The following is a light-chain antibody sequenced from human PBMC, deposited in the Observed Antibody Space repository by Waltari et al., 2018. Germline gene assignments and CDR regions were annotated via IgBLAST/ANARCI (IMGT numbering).Light chain of an antibody. Sequence: DTVMTPSPVTLSVSLGERATVSCRASQSVSTNLAWYQQKPGQAPRLLIYGASTRATDIPARFSGSGSGTEFTLTISSLQSEDSAIYYCHQYNKGPQTFGQGTKVEI. J-gene: IGKJ1*01. CDR1: QSVSTN. CDR3: HQYNKGPQT. CDR2: GAS. V-gene: IGKV3-15*01.